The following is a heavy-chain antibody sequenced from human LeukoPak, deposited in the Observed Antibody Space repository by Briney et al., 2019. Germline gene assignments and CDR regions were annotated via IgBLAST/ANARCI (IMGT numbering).Heavy chain of an antibody. Sequence: GGSLRRSCAASGFTVSSYGMHWVRQAPGKGREWVAVISYDGSNKYYADSVKGRFTISRDNSKNTLYLQMNSLRAEDTAVYYCAEDGLSRTIFGVEWDYWGQGTLVTVSS. CDR3: AEDGLSRTIFGVEWDY. CDR1: GFTVSSYG. J-gene: IGHJ4*02. CDR2: ISYDGSNK. D-gene: IGHD3-3*01. V-gene: IGHV3-30*18.